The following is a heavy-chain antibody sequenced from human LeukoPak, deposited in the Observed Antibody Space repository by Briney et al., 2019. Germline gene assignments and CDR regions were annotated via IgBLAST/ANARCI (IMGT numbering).Heavy chain of an antibody. CDR2: ITHIGST. CDR3: ARKGNINGYWYFDL. CDR1: GGSFSGYY. D-gene: IGHD5-18*01. J-gene: IGHJ2*01. V-gene: IGHV4-34*01. Sequence: SETLSLTCAVYGGSFSGYYWSWIRQPPGKGLEWIGEITHIGSTSYNPSLRSRVTISVDTSKNQFSLNLRSVTAADTAVYYCARKGNINGYWYFDLWGRGTLVTVSS.